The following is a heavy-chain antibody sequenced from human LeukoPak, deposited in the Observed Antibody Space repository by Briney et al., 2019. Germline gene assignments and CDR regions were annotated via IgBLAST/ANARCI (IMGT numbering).Heavy chain of an antibody. D-gene: IGHD2-8*02. V-gene: IGHV4-59*08. CDR1: GGSISNYY. Sequence: PSETLSLTCTVSGGSISNYYWSWIRQPPGPGLEWIGYIYYGGSTNYNPSPKSRVTISIGTSKNQNSLTLNSVTAADTAVYYCARHSGEAGGHLLDYWGQGTLVTVSS. CDR2: IYYGGST. CDR3: ARHSGEAGGHLLDY. J-gene: IGHJ4*02.